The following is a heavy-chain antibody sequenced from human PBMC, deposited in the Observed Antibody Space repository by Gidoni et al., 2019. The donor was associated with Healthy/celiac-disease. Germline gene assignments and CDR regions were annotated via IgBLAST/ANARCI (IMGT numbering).Heavy chain of an antibody. Sequence: QVQLQASGPGLVKPSATLSLTCTVSGGSISSYYWSWIRQPPEKGLEWIGYIYYSGSTNYNPSLKSRVTISVDTSKNQFSLKLSSVTAADTAVYYCARAPYGGIDYWGQGTLVTVSS. CDR2: IYYSGST. J-gene: IGHJ4*02. CDR3: ARAPYGGIDY. V-gene: IGHV4-59*01. D-gene: IGHD4-17*01. CDR1: GGSISSYY.